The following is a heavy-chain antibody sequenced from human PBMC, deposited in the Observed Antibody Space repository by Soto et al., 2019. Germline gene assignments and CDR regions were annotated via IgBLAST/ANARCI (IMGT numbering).Heavy chain of an antibody. Sequence: ASVKVSCKASGYTFSSYGITWVRQAPGQGLEWMGWISAYNGNTNYAQNLQDRVTMTTDTSTSTAYMELRRLRSDDTAVYYCARTFTIFGKVTRSEHWGQGPLVSVGS. D-gene: IGHD3-3*01. CDR1: GYTFSSYG. CDR2: ISAYNGNT. J-gene: IGHJ4*02. V-gene: IGHV1-18*01. CDR3: ARTFTIFGKVTRSEH.